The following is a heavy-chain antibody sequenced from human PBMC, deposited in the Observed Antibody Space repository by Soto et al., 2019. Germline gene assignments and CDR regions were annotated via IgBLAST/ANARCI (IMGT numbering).Heavy chain of an antibody. CDR2: IVVGSGNT. J-gene: IGHJ2*01. D-gene: IGHD6-19*01. V-gene: IGHV1-58*01. Sequence: QMQLVQSGPEVKKPGTSVKVSCKASGFTFTSSAVQWVRQARGQSLEWIGWIVVGSGNTNYAQKFQERVTITREMSTDTAYMERSSLRVEATAVYYCAADGSVDSSGWSGYFHLWGRGTLVTVSS. CDR3: AADGSVDSSGWSGYFHL. CDR1: GFTFTSSA.